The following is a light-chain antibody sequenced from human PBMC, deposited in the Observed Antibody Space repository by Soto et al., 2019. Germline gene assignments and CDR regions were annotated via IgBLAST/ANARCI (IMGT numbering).Light chain of an antibody. CDR1: SSDVGGYNY. Sequence: QSALTQPPSASGSPGQSVTISCTGTSSDVGGYNYVSWYQQHPVKAPRLLIYEVTKRTSGVPDRFSGSKSGNTASLTVSGLQADDEAEYYCCSNAGSHSYFFGPGTKLTVL. V-gene: IGLV2-8*01. CDR2: EVT. J-gene: IGLJ1*01. CDR3: CSNAGSHSYF.